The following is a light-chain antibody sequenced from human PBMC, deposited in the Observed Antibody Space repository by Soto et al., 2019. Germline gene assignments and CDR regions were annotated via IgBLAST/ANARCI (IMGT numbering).Light chain of an antibody. J-gene: IGLJ1*01. CDR3: AAWDDSLSGYV. CDR2: SDN. V-gene: IGLV1-44*01. CDR1: NSNIGRNS. Sequence: QSVLTQPPSASATPGQRVTISCSGGNSNIGRNSVNWYQQLPGTAPKLLMYSDNQRPLGVPDRFSGSKSRTSASLAISGLQSEDEADYYCAAWDDSLSGYVFGTGTKVTVL.